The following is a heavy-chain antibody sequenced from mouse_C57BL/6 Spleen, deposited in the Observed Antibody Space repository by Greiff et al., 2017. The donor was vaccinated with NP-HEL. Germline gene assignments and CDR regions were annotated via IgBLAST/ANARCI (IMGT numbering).Heavy chain of an antibody. CDR2: INPNNGGT. V-gene: IGHV1-18*01. CDR3: ARVGDYDNRYYFDY. Sequence: EVQLQQSGPELVKPGASVKIPCTASGYTFTDYNMDWVKQSHGKSLEWIGDINPNNGGTIYNQKFKGKATLTVDKSSSTAYMELRSLTSEDTAVYDCARVGDYDNRYYFDYWGQGTTLTAAS. D-gene: IGHD2-3*01. CDR1: GYTFTDYN. J-gene: IGHJ2*01.